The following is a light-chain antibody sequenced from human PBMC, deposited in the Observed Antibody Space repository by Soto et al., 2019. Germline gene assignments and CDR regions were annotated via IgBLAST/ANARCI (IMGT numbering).Light chain of an antibody. CDR2: DAS. CDR1: QSISSW. J-gene: IGKJ1*01. CDR3: QQYNSYSGT. Sequence: DIQMTQSPSTLSASVGDRVTVTCRASQSISSWLAWYQQKPGKAPKLLIYDASSLESGVPSRFSGSGSGTEFTLTISSLQPDDFATYYCQQYNSYSGTLGQGTKWISN. V-gene: IGKV1-5*01.